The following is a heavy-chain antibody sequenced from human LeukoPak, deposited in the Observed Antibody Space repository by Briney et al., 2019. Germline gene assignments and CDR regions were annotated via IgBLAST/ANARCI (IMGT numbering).Heavy chain of an antibody. J-gene: IGHJ4*02. Sequence: GRSLRLSCAASGFTFSSYAMHWVRQAPGKGLEWVAVISYDGSNKYYADSVKGRFTISRDNSKNTLYLRMNSLRAEDTAVYYCARDGGDWGQGTLVTVSS. V-gene: IGHV3-30-3*01. D-gene: IGHD3-16*01. CDR2: ISYDGSNK. CDR3: ARDGGD. CDR1: GFTFSSYA.